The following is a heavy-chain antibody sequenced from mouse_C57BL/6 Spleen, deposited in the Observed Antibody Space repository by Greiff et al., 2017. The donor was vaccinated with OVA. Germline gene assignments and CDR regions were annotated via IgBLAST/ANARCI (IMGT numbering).Heavy chain of an antibody. V-gene: IGHV1-15*01. Sequence: QVQLKESGAELVRPGASVTLSCKASGYTFTDYEMHWVKQTPVHGLEWIGAIDPETGGTAYNQKFKGKAILTADKSSSTAYMELRSLTSEDSAVYYCTIHYYGSRGDAMDYWGQGTSVTVSS. J-gene: IGHJ4*01. D-gene: IGHD1-1*01. CDR1: GYTFTDYE. CDR3: TIHYYGSRGDAMDY. CDR2: IDPETGGT.